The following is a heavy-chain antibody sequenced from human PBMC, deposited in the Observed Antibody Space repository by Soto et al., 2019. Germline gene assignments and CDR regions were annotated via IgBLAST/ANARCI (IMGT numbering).Heavy chain of an antibody. CDR3: VRVDSISCYDY. Sequence: AGSLRLSCAASGFTFSSYWMHWVRQAPGKGLVWVSRINSDGSSTSYADSVKGRFTISRDNAKNTLYLQMNSLRAEDTAVYYGVRVDSISCYDYWCQGILVTRFS. D-gene: IGHD6-13*01. CDR2: INSDGSST. J-gene: IGHJ4*02. CDR1: GFTFSSYW. V-gene: IGHV3-74*01.